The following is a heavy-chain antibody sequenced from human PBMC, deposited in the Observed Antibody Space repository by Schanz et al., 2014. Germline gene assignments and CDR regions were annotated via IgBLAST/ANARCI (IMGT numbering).Heavy chain of an antibody. CDR1: GGSFSGYY. J-gene: IGHJ4*02. Sequence: QVQLQQWGAGLLKPSETLSLTCAVYGGSFSGYYWSWIRQPPGKGLEWIAEINHGGSTNYNPSLKSRVTISVDMSKTQFSLKLRSVTAADTAVYYCARAARRTRVVPLYFDYWGQGTLITVSS. V-gene: IGHV4-34*01. CDR3: ARAARRTRVVPLYFDY. D-gene: IGHD2-2*01. CDR2: INHGGST.